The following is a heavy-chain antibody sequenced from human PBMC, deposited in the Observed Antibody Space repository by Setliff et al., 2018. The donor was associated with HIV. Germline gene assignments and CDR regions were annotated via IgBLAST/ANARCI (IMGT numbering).Heavy chain of an antibody. D-gene: IGHD2-15*01. V-gene: IGHV1-69*13. Sequence: ASVKVSCKASGGTFSSYGINWVRQAPGQELEWMGGIIPMFGTANYAQKFQGRVTITADESTSTVYMELTRLRSEDTAVYYCARTLGYCSGGSCYLDYWGQGTLVTVSS. CDR2: IIPMFGTA. J-gene: IGHJ4*02. CDR3: ARTLGYCSGGSCYLDY. CDR1: GGTFSSYG.